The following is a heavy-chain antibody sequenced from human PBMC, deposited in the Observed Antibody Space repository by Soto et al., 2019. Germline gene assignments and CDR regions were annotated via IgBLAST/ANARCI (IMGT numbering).Heavy chain of an antibody. CDR1: GLSFSDYY. Sequence: QVELVESGGGLVKPGGSLRLSCAASGLSFSDYYMSWIRQAPGKGLEWIAYITSSSSTIYYADSVKGRFTISRNDAKNSLYLQLDSQRADDTAVYYCATVFRSSTFNYWGQGTLVTVSS. D-gene: IGHD3-10*02. CDR3: ATVFRSSTFNY. CDR2: ITSSSSTI. J-gene: IGHJ4*02. V-gene: IGHV3-11*01.